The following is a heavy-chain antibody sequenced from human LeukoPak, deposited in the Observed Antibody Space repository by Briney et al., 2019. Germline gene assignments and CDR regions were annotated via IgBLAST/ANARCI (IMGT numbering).Heavy chain of an antibody. CDR1: GFRFNNYA. V-gene: IGHV3-30-3*01. Sequence: GRSLRLSCAASGFRFNNYAMNWVRQAPGKGLEWVAVISYDGGNKYYADSVKGRFTISRDNSKNTLYLQMNSLRAEDTAVYHCARDGDNHYDSSGFYMFYFDYWGQGTLVTVSS. J-gene: IGHJ4*02. CDR2: ISYDGGNK. CDR3: ARDGDNHYDSSGFYMFYFDY. D-gene: IGHD3-22*01.